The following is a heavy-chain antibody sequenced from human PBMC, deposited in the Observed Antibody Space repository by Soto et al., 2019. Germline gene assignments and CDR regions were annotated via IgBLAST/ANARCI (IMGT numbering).Heavy chain of an antibody. Sequence: GGSLRLSCAASGFTVSSYAMSWVRQAPGKGLEWVSASSGSGGSTYYADSVKGRFTISRDNSKNTLYLQMNSLRAEDTAVYYCAKDDIVLMVYAIRPFDYWGQGTLVTVSS. CDR2: SSGSGGST. J-gene: IGHJ4*02. D-gene: IGHD2-8*01. CDR1: GFTVSSYA. V-gene: IGHV3-23*01. CDR3: AKDDIVLMVYAIRPFDY.